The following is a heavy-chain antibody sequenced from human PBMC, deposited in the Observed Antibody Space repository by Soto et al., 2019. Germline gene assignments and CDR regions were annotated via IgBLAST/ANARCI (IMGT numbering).Heavy chain of an antibody. CDR2: MYHSGST. CDR3: ARSEATGLDY. CDR1: GGSISSGGYS. Sequence: SETLCLTCAVSGGSISSGGYSWSWIRQPPGKGLEWIGYMYHSGSTYYNPSLKSRVTISVDKSKNHFSLKLSSVTTADTAVYYCARSEATGLDYWGQGTLVTVSS. V-gene: IGHV4-30-2*01. D-gene: IGHD1-26*01. J-gene: IGHJ4*02.